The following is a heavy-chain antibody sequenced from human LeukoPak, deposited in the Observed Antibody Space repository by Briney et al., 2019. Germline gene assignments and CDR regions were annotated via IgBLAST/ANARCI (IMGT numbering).Heavy chain of an antibody. V-gene: IGHV3-23*01. J-gene: IGHJ4*02. D-gene: IGHD3-22*01. CDR1: GFTFSNFA. CDR3: AKNSDISVYYSEGFDY. CDR2: ISGGGSAT. Sequence: GGSLRLSCAASGFTFSNFAMNWVRQAPGKGLEWVSAISGGGSATFYAASVKGRFTISRDNSKSTVFLQMNSLRAEDTAVYYCAKNSDISVYYSEGFDYWGQGTLATVSS.